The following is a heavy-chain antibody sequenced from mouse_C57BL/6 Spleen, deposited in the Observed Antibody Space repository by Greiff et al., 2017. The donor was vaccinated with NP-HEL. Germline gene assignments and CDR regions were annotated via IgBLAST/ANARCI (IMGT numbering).Heavy chain of an antibody. CDR1: GYAFSSSW. CDR2: IYPGDGDT. V-gene: IGHV1-82*01. J-gene: IGHJ1*03. CDR3: ANYGSSHWYFDV. Sequence: QVQLQQSGPELVKPGASVKISCKASGYAFSSSWMNWVKQRPGKGLEWIGRIYPGDGDTNYNGKFKGKATLTADKSSSTAYMQLSSLTSEDSAVYFCANYGSSHWYFDVWGTGTTVTVSS. D-gene: IGHD1-1*01.